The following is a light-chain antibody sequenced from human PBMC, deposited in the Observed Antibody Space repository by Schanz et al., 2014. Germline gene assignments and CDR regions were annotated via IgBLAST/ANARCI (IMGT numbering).Light chain of an antibody. Sequence: QSALTQPPSASGSPGQSVTISCTGTSSDVGGYNYVSWYQQHPGKAPKLIISDVTRRPSGVPDRFSGSKSGNTASLTISGLQAEDEADYYCTSYAGSNQVVFGGGTKLTVL. CDR3: TSYAGSNQVV. J-gene: IGLJ2*01. CDR2: DVT. V-gene: IGLV2-8*01. CDR1: SSDVGGYNY.